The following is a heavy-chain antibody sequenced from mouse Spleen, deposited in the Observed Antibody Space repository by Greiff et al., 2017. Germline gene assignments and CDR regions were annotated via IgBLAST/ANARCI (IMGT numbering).Heavy chain of an antibody. CDR3: ARDARGYAMDY. CDR2: SRNKANDYTT. V-gene: IGHV7-1*01. J-gene: IGHJ4*01. Sequence: EVQLVESGGGLVQSGRSLRLSCAPSGFTFSDFYLEWVRQAPGKGLEWIAASRNKANDYTTEYSASVKGRFIVSRDTSQSILYLQMNALRAEDTAIYYCARDARGYAMDYWGQGTSVTVSS. CDR1: GFTFSDFY.